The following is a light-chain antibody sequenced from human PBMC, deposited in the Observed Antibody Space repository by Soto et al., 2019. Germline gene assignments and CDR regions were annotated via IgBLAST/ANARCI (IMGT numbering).Light chain of an antibody. CDR2: EAA. V-gene: IGKV1-5*03. CDR3: QQSTNYPWT. Sequence: DIQMTQSPSTLSASVGDRVTITCRASQYIHNYLAWYQQKPGEAPKLLIDEAANLESGVPSRFSGSGTGTEFTLTTSILQPDDFATYYCQQSTNYPWTFGQGTRVEI. J-gene: IGKJ1*01. CDR1: QYIHNY.